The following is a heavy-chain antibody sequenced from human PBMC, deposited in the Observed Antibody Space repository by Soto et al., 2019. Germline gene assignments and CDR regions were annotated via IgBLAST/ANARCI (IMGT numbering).Heavy chain of an antibody. CDR2: ISSSSSYI. D-gene: IGHD2-21*02. Sequence: GGSLRLSCAASGFTFSSYSMNWVRQAPGKGLEWVSSISSSSSYIYYADSVKGRFTISRDKAKNSLYLQMNSLRAEDTAVYYCARGTGLWSGDYALDIWGQGTMVNVS. CDR1: GFTFSSYS. J-gene: IGHJ3*02. V-gene: IGHV3-21*01. CDR3: ARGTGLWSGDYALDI.